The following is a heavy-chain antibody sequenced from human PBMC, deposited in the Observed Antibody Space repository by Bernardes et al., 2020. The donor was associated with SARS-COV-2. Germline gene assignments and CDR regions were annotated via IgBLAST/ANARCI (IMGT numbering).Heavy chain of an antibody. V-gene: IGHV1-18*04. Sequence: SVNVSCKASGYTFTTYGVTWVRHAPVQGREWMGWITIYNGITDYAQKFQDRVTMTTDTSTSTAYLELKSLRSDDTAVYYCARISSAWDFFDFWGQGTLVTVSS. J-gene: IGHJ4*02. CDR1: GYTFTTYG. CDR3: ARISSAWDFFDF. CDR2: ITIYNGIT. D-gene: IGHD3-22*01.